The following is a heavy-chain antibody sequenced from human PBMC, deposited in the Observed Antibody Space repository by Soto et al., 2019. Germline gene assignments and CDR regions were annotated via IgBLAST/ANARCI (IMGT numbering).Heavy chain of an antibody. D-gene: IGHD3-22*01. CDR1: GGSFSFYY. CDR2: INHSGST. CDR3: ATRFYDSSGYYLFYFDS. J-gene: IGHJ4*01. V-gene: IGHV4-34*01. Sequence: QVQLHQWGAGLLKPSETLSLTCAVSGGSFSFYYWSWIRQPPGKELEWIGEINHSGSTNYNSSLKSRVTISVDTSKNQFSLKLSSVTAADTAVYYCATRFYDSSGYYLFYFDSWGHGTLVTVSS.